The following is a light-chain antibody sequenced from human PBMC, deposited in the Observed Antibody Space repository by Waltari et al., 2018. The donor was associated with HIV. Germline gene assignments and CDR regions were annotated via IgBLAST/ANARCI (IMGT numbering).Light chain of an antibody. J-gene: IGLJ1*01. Sequence: SYVLTQPPSITVAPGKTAKITCGGQHHGSRNDHWYKQKPGQAPILVSYHDDDRPSGIPERFSGSNSDNTATLTINRVEVGDEADYYCQVWDSGSDHVFGSGTTVTVL. CDR3: QVWDSGSDHV. CDR2: HDD. CDR1: HHGSRN. V-gene: IGLV3-21*01.